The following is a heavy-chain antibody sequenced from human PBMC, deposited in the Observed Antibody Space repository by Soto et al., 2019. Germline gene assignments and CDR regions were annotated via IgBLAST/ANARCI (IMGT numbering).Heavy chain of an antibody. CDR1: GFTFSDES. CDR3: ARQTPLASVDY. Sequence: GGSLRLSCAASGFTFSDESMNWVRQAPGKGLEWISHISSSGSPIRYADSVRGRFTISRDNAKNILYLQMDSLRDEDTAVYYCARQTPLASVDYWGQGNLVTVS. V-gene: IGHV3-48*02. J-gene: IGHJ4*02. CDR2: ISSSGSPI. D-gene: IGHD3-16*01.